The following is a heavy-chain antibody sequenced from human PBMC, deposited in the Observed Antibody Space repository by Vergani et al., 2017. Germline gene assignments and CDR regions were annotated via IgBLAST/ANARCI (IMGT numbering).Heavy chain of an antibody. V-gene: IGHV4-61*02. J-gene: IGHJ6*02. Sequence: QVQLQESGPGLVKPSQTLSLTCTVSGGSISSGSYYWSWIRQPAGKGLEWIGRIYTRGSTNYNPSLKSRVTISVDTTKNQFSLKLSSVTAAATAVYYCARGLVRMGCSCSPAPYYYYGMDVWGQGP. CDR2: IYTRGST. D-gene: IGHD6-13*01. CDR1: GGSISSGSYY. CDR3: ARGLVRMGCSCSPAPYYYYGMDV.